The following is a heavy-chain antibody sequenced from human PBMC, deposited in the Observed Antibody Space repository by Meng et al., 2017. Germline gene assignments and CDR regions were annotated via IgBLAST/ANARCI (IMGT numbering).Heavy chain of an antibody. CDR2: LNAGNGDT. J-gene: IGHJ4*02. V-gene: IGHV1-3*01. D-gene: IGHD2-15*01. CDR1: GYSFTSYA. Sequence: HLVRSGVEVKETGGSVKVSCKASGYSFTSYAMHWVRQAPGQSLEWMGWLNAGNGDTKYSQKFQGRVTITRDSSASTAYMELSSLRSEDTAVYYCARDSCTGGICYRGSFDYWAQGTLVTVSS. CDR3: ARDSCTGGICYRGSFDY.